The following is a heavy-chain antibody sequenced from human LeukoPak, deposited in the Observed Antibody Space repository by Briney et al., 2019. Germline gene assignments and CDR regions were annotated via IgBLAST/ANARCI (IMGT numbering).Heavy chain of an antibody. D-gene: IGHD6-19*01. J-gene: IGHJ4*02. Sequence: GGSLRLSCAASGFSLSSYNMNWVRQAPGRGLEWVSHITSSGGSTYYADSVQGRFTISRDNAKNSLFLLMNSLRAEDSAVYYCARGYHNGWTHIAGFDSWGQGTLVTVSS. CDR2: ITSSGGST. CDR3: ARGYHNGWTHIAGFDS. V-gene: IGHV3-48*04. CDR1: GFSLSSYN.